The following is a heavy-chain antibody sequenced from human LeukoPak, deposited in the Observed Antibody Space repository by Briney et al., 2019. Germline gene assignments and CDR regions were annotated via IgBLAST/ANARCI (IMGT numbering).Heavy chain of an antibody. D-gene: IGHD6-13*01. Sequence: GGSLRLSCAASGFTFSSYSMNWVRQAPGRGLEWVSSISSSSSYIYYADSVKGRFTISRDNAKNSLYLQMNSLRAEDTAVYYCARDGIAAAGRTEWGQGTLVTVSS. J-gene: IGHJ4*02. V-gene: IGHV3-21*01. CDR2: ISSSSSYI. CDR3: ARDGIAAAGRTE. CDR1: GFTFSSYS.